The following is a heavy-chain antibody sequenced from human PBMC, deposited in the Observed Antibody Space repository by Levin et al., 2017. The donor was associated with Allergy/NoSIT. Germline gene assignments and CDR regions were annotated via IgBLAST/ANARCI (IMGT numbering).Heavy chain of an antibody. CDR1: GFTFSSYA. D-gene: IGHD3-3*01. CDR2: ISGSGGST. CDR3: AKEAGFWSGYYLDY. Sequence: GASVKVSCAASGFTFSSYAMSWVRQAPGKGLEWVSAISGSGGSTNYADSVKGRFTISRDNSKNTLYLQMNSLRAEDTAVYYCAKEAGFWSGYYLDYWGQGTLVTVSS. V-gene: IGHV3-23*01. J-gene: IGHJ4*02.